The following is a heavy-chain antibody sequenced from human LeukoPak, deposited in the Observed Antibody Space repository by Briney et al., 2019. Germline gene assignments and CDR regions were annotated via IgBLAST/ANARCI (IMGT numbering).Heavy chain of an antibody. Sequence: GGSLRLSCAASGFTFSSYAMNWVRQAPGKGLEWVSGISGSGGSTYNADSVKGRFTISRDNSKNTLYLQMNSLRAEDTAVYCCAKDRYSNYGNWFDPWGQGTLVTVFS. CDR3: AKDRYSNYGNWFDP. D-gene: IGHD4-11*01. V-gene: IGHV3-23*01. J-gene: IGHJ5*02. CDR1: GFTFSSYA. CDR2: ISGSGGST.